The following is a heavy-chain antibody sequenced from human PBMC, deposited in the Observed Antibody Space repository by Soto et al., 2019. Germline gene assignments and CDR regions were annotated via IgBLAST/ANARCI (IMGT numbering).Heavy chain of an antibody. Sequence: GASVKVSCKASGGTFSSYAISWVRQAPGQGLEWMGGIIPIFGTANYAQKFQGRVTITADESTGTAYMELSSLRSEDTAVYYCARDSAAVAGPYNWFDPWGQGTLVTVSS. CDR3: ARDSAAVAGPYNWFDP. CDR2: IIPIFGTA. V-gene: IGHV1-69*13. D-gene: IGHD6-19*01. CDR1: GGTFSSYA. J-gene: IGHJ5*02.